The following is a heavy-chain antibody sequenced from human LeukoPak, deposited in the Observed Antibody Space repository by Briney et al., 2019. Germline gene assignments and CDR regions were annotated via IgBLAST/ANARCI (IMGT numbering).Heavy chain of an antibody. CDR3: ARAHIVATISRYFDY. Sequence: GGSLRLSCAASGFTFSSYSMNWVRQAPGKGLEWVSYISSSSSTIYYADSVKGRFTISRDNAKNSLYLQMNSLRAEDTAVYYCARAHIVATISRYFDYWGQGTLVTVSS. V-gene: IGHV3-48*01. D-gene: IGHD5-12*01. CDR1: GFTFSSYS. J-gene: IGHJ4*02. CDR2: ISSSSSTI.